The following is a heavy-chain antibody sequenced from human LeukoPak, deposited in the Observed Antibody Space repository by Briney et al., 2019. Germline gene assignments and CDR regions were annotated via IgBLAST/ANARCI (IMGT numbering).Heavy chain of an antibody. V-gene: IGHV3-23*01. Sequence: GGSLRHSCAASGFTFSSYAMSWVRQAPGKGLEWVSTISGSGGSTYYADSVKGRFTISRDNSKNTLYLQMNGLRAEDTALYSCAKDYCSGGSCYSGLDYWGQGTLVTVSS. CDR1: GFTFSSYA. J-gene: IGHJ4*02. CDR2: ISGSGGST. D-gene: IGHD2-15*01. CDR3: AKDYCSGGSCYSGLDY.